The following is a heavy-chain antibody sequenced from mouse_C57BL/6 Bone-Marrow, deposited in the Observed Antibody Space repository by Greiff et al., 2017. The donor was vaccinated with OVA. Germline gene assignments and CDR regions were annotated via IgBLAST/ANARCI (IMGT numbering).Heavy chain of an antibody. CDR1: GYTFTSYW. CDR2: IDPSDSYT. CDR3: ARRGGTGY. J-gene: IGHJ2*01. D-gene: IGHD3-1*01. Sequence: QVQLQQPGAELVKPGASVKLSCKASGYTFTSYWMQWVKQRPGQGLEWIGEIDPSDSYTNYNQKFKGKATLTVDTSSSTAYMQRSSLTSEDSAVYYCARRGGTGYWGQGTTLTVSS. V-gene: IGHV1-50*01.